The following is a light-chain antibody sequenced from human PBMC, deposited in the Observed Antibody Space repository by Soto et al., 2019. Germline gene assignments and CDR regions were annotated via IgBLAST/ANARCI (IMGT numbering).Light chain of an antibody. CDR2: SNN. CDR1: SSNIGRNT. CDR3: AAWDDSLNGYV. J-gene: IGLJ1*01. Sequence: SSLTQPPSASGTPGQMVTISCSGRSSNIGRNTVNWYQQLPGTAPKLLIYSNNQRPSGVPDRFSGSKSGTSASLAISGLQSEDEADYYCAAWDDSLNGYVFGTGTKVTVL. V-gene: IGLV1-44*01.